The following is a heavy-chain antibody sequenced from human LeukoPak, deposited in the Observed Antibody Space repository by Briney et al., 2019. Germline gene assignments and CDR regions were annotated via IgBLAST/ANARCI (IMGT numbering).Heavy chain of an antibody. CDR1: GFTFSSYS. CDR3: ARVPGYSSSWYISYYYYYYMDV. J-gene: IGHJ6*03. V-gene: IGHV3-21*01. D-gene: IGHD6-13*01. Sequence: PGGSLRLSCAASGFTFSSYSMNWVRQAPGKGLEWVSSISSSGSYIYYADSVKGRFTISRDNAKNSPYLQMNSLRAEDTAVYYCARVPGYSSSWYISYYYYYYMDVWGKGTTVTVSS. CDR2: ISSSGSYI.